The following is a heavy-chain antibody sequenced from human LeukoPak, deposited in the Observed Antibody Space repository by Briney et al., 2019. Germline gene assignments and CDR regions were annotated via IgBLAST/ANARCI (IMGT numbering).Heavy chain of an antibody. CDR3: ARGEERIDY. CDR1: GDSVSSNSAA. V-gene: IGHV6-1*01. J-gene: IGHJ4*02. Sequence: SQTLSLTCAISGDSVSSNSAAWNWVRQSPERGLEWLGRTFYRSKWYNEYAVSVKGRITINPDTSKNQFSLQVNSVTPDDTAVYYCARGEERIDYWGQGTLVTVSS. D-gene: IGHD1-26*01. CDR2: TFYRSKWYN.